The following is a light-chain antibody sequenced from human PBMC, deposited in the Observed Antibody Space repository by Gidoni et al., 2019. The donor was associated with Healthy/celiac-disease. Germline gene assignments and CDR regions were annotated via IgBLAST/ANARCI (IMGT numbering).Light chain of an antibody. J-gene: IGKJ3*01. CDR1: QSISSY. Sequence: DIQMTQSPSSLSASVGDRVTITCRASQSISSYLNWYQQKPGKAPKLLIYAASSLQSGVPSRFSGSGSGTDFTLTISSLQPEDFATYYCQQSYSTPLFTFGPGTSGYQT. V-gene: IGKV1-39*01. CDR2: AAS. CDR3: QQSYSTPLFT.